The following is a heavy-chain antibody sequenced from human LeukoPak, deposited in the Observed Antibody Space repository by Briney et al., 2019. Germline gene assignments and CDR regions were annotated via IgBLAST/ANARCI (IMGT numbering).Heavy chain of an antibody. CDR2: IKQDGSEK. CDR3: ARDWGVYSSGWFDY. CDR1: GFTFSSCW. Sequence: GGSLRLSCAASGFTFSSCWMSWVRQAPGKGLEWVANIKQDGSEKYCVDSVKGRFTISRDNTKNSLFLQMNSLRAEDTAVYYCARDWGVYSSGWFDYWGQGTLVTVSS. V-gene: IGHV3-7*01. D-gene: IGHD6-19*01. J-gene: IGHJ5*01.